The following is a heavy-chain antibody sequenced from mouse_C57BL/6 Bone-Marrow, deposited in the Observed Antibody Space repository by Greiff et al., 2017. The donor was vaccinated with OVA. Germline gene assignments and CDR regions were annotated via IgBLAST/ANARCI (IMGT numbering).Heavy chain of an antibody. J-gene: IGHJ4*01. D-gene: IGHD1-1*01. CDR1: GYTFTSYG. CDR3: ARWEDGSRDYAMDY. CDR2: IYPRSGNT. Sequence: VKLVESGAELARPGASVKLSCKASGYTFTSYGISWVKQRTGQGLEWIGEIYPRSGNTYYNEKFKGKATLTADKSSSTAYMELRSLTSEDSAVYFCARWEDGSRDYAMDYWGQGTSVTVSS. V-gene: IGHV1-81*01.